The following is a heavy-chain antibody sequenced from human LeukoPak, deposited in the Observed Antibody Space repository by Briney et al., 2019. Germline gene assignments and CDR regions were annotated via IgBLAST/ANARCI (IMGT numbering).Heavy chain of an antibody. CDR3: VRVEVTILGVMRDY. J-gene: IGHJ4*02. CDR1: GGSFSGYY. D-gene: IGHD3-3*01. V-gene: IGHV4-34*01. Sequence: SETLSLTCAVYGGSFSGYYWSWIRQPPGKGLEWIGEINHSGSTNYNPSLKSRVTISVDTSKNQFSLKLSSVTAADTAVYYCVRVEVTILGVMRDYWGQGTLVTVSS. CDR2: INHSGST.